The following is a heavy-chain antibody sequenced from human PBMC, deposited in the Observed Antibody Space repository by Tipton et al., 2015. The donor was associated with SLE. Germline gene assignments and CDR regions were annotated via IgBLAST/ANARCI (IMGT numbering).Heavy chain of an antibody. J-gene: IGHJ3*02. V-gene: IGHV4-59*01. Sequence: TLSLTCTVSGGSISSYYWSWIRQPPGKGLEWIGYIYYSGSTNYNPSLKSRVTISVDTSKNQFSLKLSSVTAADTAVYYCARAAWVGATHQVDIWGQGTMVTVSS. CDR1: GGSISSYY. D-gene: IGHD1-26*01. CDR2: IYYSGST. CDR3: ARAAWVGATHQVDI.